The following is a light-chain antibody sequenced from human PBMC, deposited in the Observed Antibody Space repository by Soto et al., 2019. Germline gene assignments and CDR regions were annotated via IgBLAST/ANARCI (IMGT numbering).Light chain of an antibody. V-gene: IGKV1-5*01. Sequence: DIQMTQSPSTLSASVGDRVTITCRASQSISSWLAWYQQKPGKAPKVLIYDASSLESGVPSRFSGSGSGTEFTLTISSLQPYDFATYYCQQYNSHYTFGQGTKLEIK. CDR2: DAS. CDR3: QQYNSHYT. CDR1: QSISSW. J-gene: IGKJ2*01.